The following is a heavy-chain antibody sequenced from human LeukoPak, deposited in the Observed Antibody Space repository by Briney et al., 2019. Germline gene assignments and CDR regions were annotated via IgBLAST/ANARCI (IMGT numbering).Heavy chain of an antibody. Sequence: SETLSLTCTVSGGSISSYYWSWIRQPAGKGLEWIARIYTSGSTNYNPSLKSRVTMSVDTSKNQFSLKLSSVTAADTAVYFCARAKIAARDPNNWFDPWGQGTLVTVSS. J-gene: IGHJ5*02. V-gene: IGHV4-4*07. CDR3: ARAKIAARDPNNWFDP. CDR1: GGSISSYY. D-gene: IGHD6-6*01. CDR2: IYTSGST.